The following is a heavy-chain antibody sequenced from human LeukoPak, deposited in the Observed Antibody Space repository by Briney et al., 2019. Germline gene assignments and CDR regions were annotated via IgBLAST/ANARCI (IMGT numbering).Heavy chain of an antibody. CDR2: IIPIFGTA. D-gene: IGHD3-10*01. V-gene: IGHV1-69*13. J-gene: IGHJ4*02. CDR3: ARDKGGMVPFDY. Sequence: GAPVKVSCKASGGTFSSYAISWVRQAPGQGLEWMGGIIPIFGTANYAQKFQGRVTITADESTSTAYMELSSLRSEDTAVYFCARDKGGMVPFDYWGQGTLVTVSS. CDR1: GGTFSSYA.